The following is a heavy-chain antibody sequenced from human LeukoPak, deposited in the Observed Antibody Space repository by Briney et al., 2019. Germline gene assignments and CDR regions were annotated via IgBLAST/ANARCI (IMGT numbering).Heavy chain of an antibody. D-gene: IGHD6-13*01. CDR3: ARALYSSSWSYYYYMDV. CDR1: GGSFSGYY. CDR2: INHSGST. Sequence: SETLSLTCAVYGGSFSGYYWSWIRQPPGKGLEWIGEINHSGSTNYNPSLKSRVTISVDTSKNQFSLKLSSVTAADTAVYYCARALYSSSWSYYYYMDVWGKGTTVTVSS. J-gene: IGHJ6*03. V-gene: IGHV4-34*01.